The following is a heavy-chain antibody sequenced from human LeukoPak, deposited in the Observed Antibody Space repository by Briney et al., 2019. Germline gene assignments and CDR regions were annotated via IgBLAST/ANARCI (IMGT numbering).Heavy chain of an antibody. V-gene: IGHV4-30-4*01. CDR1: GGSISSGDYY. Sequence: SETLSLTCTVSGGSISSGDYYWSWIRQPPGKGLEWIGYIYYSGSTYYNPSLKSRVTISVDTSKNQFSLKLSSVTAADTAVYYCARDRVEWELEIGSRWFDPWGQGTLVTVSS. J-gene: IGHJ5*02. D-gene: IGHD1-26*01. CDR3: ARDRVEWELEIGSRWFDP. CDR2: IYYSGST.